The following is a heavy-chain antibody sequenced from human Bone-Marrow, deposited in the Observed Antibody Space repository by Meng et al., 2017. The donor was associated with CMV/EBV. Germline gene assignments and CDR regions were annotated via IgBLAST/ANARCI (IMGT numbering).Heavy chain of an antibody. D-gene: IGHD6-6*01. Sequence: GGSLRLSCAASGFTFSSYGMHWVRQAPGKGREWVAVIWYDGSNKYYADSVKGRFTISRDNSKNTLYLQMNSLRAEDTAVYYCARLPYSSSSYIDYWGQGTLVTVSS. CDR2: IWYDGSNK. CDR3: ARLPYSSSSYIDY. V-gene: IGHV3-33*01. J-gene: IGHJ4*02. CDR1: GFTFSSYG.